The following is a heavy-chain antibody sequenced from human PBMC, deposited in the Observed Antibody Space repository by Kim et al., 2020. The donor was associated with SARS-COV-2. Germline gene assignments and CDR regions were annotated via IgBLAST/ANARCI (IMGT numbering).Heavy chain of an antibody. J-gene: IGHJ3*02. CDR3: AKEGGDYGDYADAFDM. D-gene: IGHD4-17*01. V-gene: IGHV3-23*01. CDR1: GFTFRNYA. Sequence: GGSLRLSCAASGFTFRNYAMSWVRQAPGKGLEWVSGISGSGDETNYADSVKGRFAISRDNSKNTLYLQMNSLRAEDTALYYCAKEGGDYGDYADAFDMWGQGTTVTVSS. CDR2: ISGSGDET.